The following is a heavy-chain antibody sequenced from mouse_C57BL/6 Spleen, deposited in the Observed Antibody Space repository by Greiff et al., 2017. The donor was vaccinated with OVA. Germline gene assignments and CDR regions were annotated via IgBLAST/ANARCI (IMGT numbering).Heavy chain of an antibody. CDR3: ARDPHYYGSSPYWYFDV. D-gene: IGHD1-1*01. V-gene: IGHV5-4*01. CDR2: ISDGGSYT. CDR1: GFTFSSYA. J-gene: IGHJ1*03. Sequence: EVQVVESGGGLVKPGGSLKLSCAASGFTFSSYAMSWVRQTPEKRLEWVATISDGGSYTYYPDNVKGRFTISRDNAKNNLYLQMSHLKSEDTAMYYCARDPHYYGSSPYWYFDVWGTGTTVTVSS.